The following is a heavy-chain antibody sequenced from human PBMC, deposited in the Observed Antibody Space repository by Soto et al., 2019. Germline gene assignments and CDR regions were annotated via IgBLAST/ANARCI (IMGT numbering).Heavy chain of an antibody. V-gene: IGHV4-59*12. J-gene: IGHJ6*02. CDR1: GGSISSYY. Sequence: SETLSLTCTVSGGSISSYYWSWIRQPPGKGLEWIGYIYYSGSTNYNPSLKSRVTISVDTSKNQFSLKLSSVTAADTAVYYCARVRGYYGSGSYYKPLNYGMDVWGQGTTVTVSS. CDR2: IYYSGST. CDR3: ARVRGYYGSGSYYKPLNYGMDV. D-gene: IGHD3-10*01.